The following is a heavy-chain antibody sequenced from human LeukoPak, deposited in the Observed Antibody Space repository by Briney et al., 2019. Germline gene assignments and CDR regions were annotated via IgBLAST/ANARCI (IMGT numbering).Heavy chain of an antibody. J-gene: IGHJ4*02. Sequence: SETLSLTCTVSGGSVSSSSHYWAWFRQPPGKGLEWIASFYYSVNTYYNPSLKNRLTVSVDTSETRFSLSLTSVTAADTAVYYCAIAATYGSVGYWGQGTLVTVSS. CDR3: AIAATYGSVGY. CDR2: FYYSVNT. D-gene: IGHD2-15*01. CDR1: GGSVSSSSHY. V-gene: IGHV4-39*07.